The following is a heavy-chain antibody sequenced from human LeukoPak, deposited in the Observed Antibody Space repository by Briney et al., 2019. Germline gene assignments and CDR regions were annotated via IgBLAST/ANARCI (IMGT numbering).Heavy chain of an antibody. Sequence: ASVKVSCKVSGYTLTELSMHWVRQAPGKGLEWMGGFDPEDGETIYAQKFQGRVTMTEDTSTDTAYMELSSLRSEDTAVYYCATAAQLSGSLGFDYWGQGTLVTVSS. J-gene: IGHJ4*02. D-gene: IGHD1-26*01. CDR1: GYTLTELS. CDR3: ATAAQLSGSLGFDY. CDR2: FDPEDGET. V-gene: IGHV1-24*01.